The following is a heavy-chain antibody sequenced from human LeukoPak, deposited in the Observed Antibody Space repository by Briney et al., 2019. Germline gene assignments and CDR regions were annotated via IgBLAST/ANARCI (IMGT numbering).Heavy chain of an antibody. J-gene: IGHJ4*02. CDR1: GGSISSSSYY. V-gene: IGHV4-39*01. D-gene: IGHD5-12*01. CDR3: ARQGGYDSLGFDY. Sequence: SETLSLTCTISGGSISSSSYYWGWIRQPPGKGLEWIGSIYYSGSTYYNPSLKSRVTISVDTSKNQFSLKLSSVTAADTAVYYCARQGGYDSLGFDYWGQGTLVTVSS. CDR2: IYYSGST.